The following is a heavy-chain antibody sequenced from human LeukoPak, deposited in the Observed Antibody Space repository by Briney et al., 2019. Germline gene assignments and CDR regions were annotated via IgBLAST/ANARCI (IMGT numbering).Heavy chain of an antibody. J-gene: IGHJ5*02. CDR1: RFTFSSYW. CDR2: IKQDGSEK. V-gene: IGHV3-7*01. Sequence: GGSLRLSCAVSRFTFSSYWMTWVRQAPGKGLEWVANIKQDGSEKYYVDSVKGRFTISRDNAKNSLYLQMNSLRAEGTAVYYCASSLAVAAWFDPWGQGTLVTVSS. CDR3: ASSLAVAAWFDP. D-gene: IGHD6-19*01.